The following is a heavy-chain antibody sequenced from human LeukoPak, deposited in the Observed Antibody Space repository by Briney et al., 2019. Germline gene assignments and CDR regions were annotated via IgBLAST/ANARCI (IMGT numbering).Heavy chain of an antibody. J-gene: IGHJ4*02. D-gene: IGHD3-10*01. CDR2: INPSGGST. CDR3: ARDSGMVRGTVDH. Sequence: ASVKVSCKSSGYTFTSYYMYWVRQAPGQGLEWMGIINPSGGSTSYAQKFQGRVTMTRDTSTSTVYMELSSLRSEDTAVYYCARDSGMVRGTVDHWGQGTLVTVSS. CDR1: GYTFTSYY. V-gene: IGHV1-46*01.